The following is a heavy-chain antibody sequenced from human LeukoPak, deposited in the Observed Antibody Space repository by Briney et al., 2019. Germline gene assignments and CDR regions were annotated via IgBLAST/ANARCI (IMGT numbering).Heavy chain of an antibody. J-gene: IGHJ4*02. CDR2: VKSDGSTT. D-gene: IGHD3-10*01. CDR1: GFTFSDYW. Sequence: PGGPLRLSCAASGFTFSDYWMHWVRQAPGKGLVWVSRVKSDGSTTAYADSVKGRFTISRDNSKNTLNLQMNSLRAEDTAVYYCAKDFELTMIRGVFEYWGQGTLVTVSS. CDR3: AKDFELTMIRGVFEY. V-gene: IGHV3-74*01.